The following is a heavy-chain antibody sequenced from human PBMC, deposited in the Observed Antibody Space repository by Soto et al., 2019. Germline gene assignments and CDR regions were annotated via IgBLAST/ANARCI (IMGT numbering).Heavy chain of an antibody. CDR2: MDPKNGDT. J-gene: IGHJ6*03. Sequence: QVQLVQSGAEVKKPGASMRVSCKASGNFFLAYKFNWVRQVPGQGLEWMGWMDPKNGDTDYSQKFQGRVSMTGNTSTSTAYLALRSLRPDDTAIYYCARETAVALSDLLPRSRVDYYYIALWGQGTTVTVSS. CDR1: GNFFLAYK. D-gene: IGHD3-9*01. CDR3: ARETAVALSDLLPRSRVDYYYIAL. V-gene: IGHV1-8*01.